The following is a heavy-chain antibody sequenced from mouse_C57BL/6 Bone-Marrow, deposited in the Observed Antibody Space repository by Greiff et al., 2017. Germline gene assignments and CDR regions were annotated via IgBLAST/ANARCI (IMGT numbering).Heavy chain of an antibody. CDR3: ASQARSTCYFDY. Sequence: QVQLQQPVAELVMPGASVKLSCKASGYTFTSYWMHWVKQRPGQGLEWIGEIDPSDSYTNYNQKFKGKSTLTVDKSSSTAYMQLSSLTSDDSAVYYCASQARSTCYFDYWGQGTTLTVSS. CDR2: IDPSDSYT. D-gene: IGHD2-1*01. V-gene: IGHV1-69*01. J-gene: IGHJ2*01. CDR1: GYTFTSYW.